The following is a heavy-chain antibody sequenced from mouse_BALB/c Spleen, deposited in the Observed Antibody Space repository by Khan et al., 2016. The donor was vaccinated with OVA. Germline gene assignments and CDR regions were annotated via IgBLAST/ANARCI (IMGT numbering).Heavy chain of an antibody. D-gene: IGHD3-3*01. Sequence: QIQLVQSGPGLVAPSQSLSITCTVYGYSLTRYGVHWVRQPPGKGLEWPGLIWAGGSTNYNWALMSRLSISIDNSKSLVFLIMNSLQTEDTALYYWARSKYLARYWGQGTTLTGSS. CDR3: ARSKYLARY. V-gene: IGHV2-9*02. J-gene: IGHJ2*01. CDR1: GYSLTRYG. CDR2: IWAGGST.